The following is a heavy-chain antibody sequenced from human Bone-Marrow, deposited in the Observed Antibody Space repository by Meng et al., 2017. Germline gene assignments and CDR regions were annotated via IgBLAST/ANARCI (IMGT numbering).Heavy chain of an antibody. CDR1: GGSFSGYY. CDR3: ARGPRRAIAAAGTGYFDL. V-gene: IGHV4-34*01. Sequence: QVRLQRWGAGLLRPSETLSLTCAVYGGSFSGYYWSWIRQPPGKGLEWIGEINHSGSTNYNPSLKSRVTISVDTSKNQFSLKLSSVTAADTAVYYCARGPRRAIAAAGTGYFDLWGRGTLVTVSS. J-gene: IGHJ2*01. D-gene: IGHD6-13*01. CDR2: INHSGST.